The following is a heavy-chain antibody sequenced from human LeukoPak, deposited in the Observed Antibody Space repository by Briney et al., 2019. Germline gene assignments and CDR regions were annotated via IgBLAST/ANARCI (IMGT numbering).Heavy chain of an antibody. CDR3: ARERDGYNLDY. J-gene: IGHJ4*02. V-gene: IGHV1-46*01. Sequence: ASVKVSFKASGYTFTSYYMHWVRQAPGQGLEWMGIINPSGGSTSYAQKFQGRVTMTRDTSTSTVYMELSSLRSEATAVYYCARERDGYNLDYWGQGTLVTVSS. CDR1: GYTFTSYY. D-gene: IGHD5-24*01. CDR2: INPSGGST.